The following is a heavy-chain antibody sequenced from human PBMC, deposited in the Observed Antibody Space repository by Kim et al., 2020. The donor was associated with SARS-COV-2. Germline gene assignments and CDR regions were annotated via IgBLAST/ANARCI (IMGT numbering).Heavy chain of an antibody. V-gene: IGHV3-21*01. J-gene: IGHJ6*02. Sequence: GGSLRLSCAASGFTFSSYSMNWVRQAPGKGLEWVSSISSSSSYIYYADSVKDRFTISRDNAKNSLYLQMNSLRAEDTAVYYCAVDTAMVGPYYYYYYGMEVWGQGTTVTVSS. CDR1: GFTFSSYS. D-gene: IGHD5-18*01. CDR3: AVDTAMVGPYYYYYYGMEV. CDR2: ISSSSSYI.